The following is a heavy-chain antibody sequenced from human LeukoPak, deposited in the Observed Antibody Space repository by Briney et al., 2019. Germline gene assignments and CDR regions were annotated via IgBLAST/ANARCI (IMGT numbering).Heavy chain of an antibody. V-gene: IGHV3-23*01. CDR2: ITDSGGST. Sequence: GGSLRLSCAASGFTFSSYGMSWVRQAPGKGLEWVSTITDSGGSTYYADSVKGRFTMSRDNSKNTLYLQMNSLRFEDTAIYYCARDGSGWSRDCWGQGTLVTVSS. J-gene: IGHJ4*02. CDR1: GFTFSSYG. CDR3: ARDGSGWSRDC. D-gene: IGHD6-19*01.